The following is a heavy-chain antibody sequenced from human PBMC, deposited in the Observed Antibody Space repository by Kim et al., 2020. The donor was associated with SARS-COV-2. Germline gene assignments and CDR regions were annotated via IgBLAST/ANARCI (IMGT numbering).Heavy chain of an antibody. J-gene: IGHJ4*02. CDR1: GFTFSSYA. D-gene: IGHD3-3*01. V-gene: IGHV3-23*01. CDR2: ISGSGGST. CDR3: AKERSITIFGVVTPTDY. Sequence: GGSLRLSCAASGFTFSSYAMSWVRQAPGKGLEWVSAISGSGGSTYYADSVKGRFTISRDNSKNTLYLQMNSLRAEDTAVYYCAKERSITIFGVVTPTDYRGQGTLGTLSS.